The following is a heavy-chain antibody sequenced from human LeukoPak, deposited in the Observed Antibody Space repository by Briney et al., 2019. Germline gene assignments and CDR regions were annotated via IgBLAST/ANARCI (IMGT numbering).Heavy chain of an antibody. V-gene: IGHV3-21*01. CDR3: ARDNYDFWSGELDH. J-gene: IGHJ4*02. CDR2: ISSSSYI. Sequence: GGSLRLSCAASGFTFSTYSMNWVRQAPGKGLEWVSSISSSSYIYYADSVKGRFAISRDNAKNSLYLQMTSLRAEDTAVYYCARDNYDFWSGELDHWGQGTLVTVSS. CDR1: GFTFSTYS. D-gene: IGHD3-3*01.